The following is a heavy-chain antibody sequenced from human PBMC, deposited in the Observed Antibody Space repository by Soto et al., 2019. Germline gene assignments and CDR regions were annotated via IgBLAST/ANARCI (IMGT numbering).Heavy chain of an antibody. V-gene: IGHV3-30-3*01. CDR1: GFTFSSYA. D-gene: IGHD3-10*01. J-gene: IGHJ2*01. CDR2: ISYDGSNK. Sequence: QVQLVESGGGVVQPGRPLSLSCAASGFTFSSYAMHWVRQAPGKGLEWVAVISYDGSNKYYADSVKGRFTISRDNSKDTLYLQMNSLRAEDTAVYYGARDTVRGTYWYCDLWGRGTLGTVAS. CDR3: ARDTVRGTYWYCDL.